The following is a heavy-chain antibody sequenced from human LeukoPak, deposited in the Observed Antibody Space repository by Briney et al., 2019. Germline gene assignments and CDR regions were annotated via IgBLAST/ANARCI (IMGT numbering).Heavy chain of an antibody. V-gene: IGHV1-2*02. CDR3: ARGGRSSSWSPFDY. CDR1: GYTFTSYY. Sequence: ASVKVSCKASGYTFTSYYMHWVRQAPGQGLEWMGWINPNSGGTNYAQKFQGRVTKTRDTSISTAYMELSRLRSDDTAVYYCARGGRSSSWSPFDYWGQGTLVTVSS. D-gene: IGHD6-13*01. CDR2: INPNSGGT. J-gene: IGHJ4*02.